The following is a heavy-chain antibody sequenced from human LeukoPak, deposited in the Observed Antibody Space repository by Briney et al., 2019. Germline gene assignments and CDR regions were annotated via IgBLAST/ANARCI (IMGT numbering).Heavy chain of an antibody. CDR2: FYTTGTT. J-gene: IGHJ4*02. V-gene: IGHV4-4*07. Sequence: SETLSLTCTVSGGSISSYYWNWIRQPAGKGLEWIGRFYTTGTTNYSPSLKGRVSMSVDTSKNQFSLKLTSVTAAYTAVYYCAGAKAARTFDFWGQGTLVNVSS. D-gene: IGHD6-6*01. CDR3: AGAKAARTFDF. CDR1: GGSISSYY.